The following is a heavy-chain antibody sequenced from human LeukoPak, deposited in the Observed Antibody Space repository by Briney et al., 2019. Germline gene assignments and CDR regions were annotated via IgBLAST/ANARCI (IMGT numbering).Heavy chain of an antibody. D-gene: IGHD3-22*01. J-gene: IGHJ4*02. V-gene: IGHV1-18*01. Sequence: GASVKVSCKASGYTFTSYGISWVRQAPGQGLEWMGWISAYNGNTNYAQKLQGRVTMTTDTSTSTAYMELRSLRSDDTAVYYCARFSVSSQGLYYYDSSGYDHWGQGTLVTVSS. CDR2: ISAYNGNT. CDR1: GYTFTSYG. CDR3: ARFSVSSQGLYYYDSSGYDH.